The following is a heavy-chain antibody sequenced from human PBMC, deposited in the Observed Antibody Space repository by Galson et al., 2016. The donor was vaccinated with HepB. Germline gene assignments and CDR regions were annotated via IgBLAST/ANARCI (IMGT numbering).Heavy chain of an antibody. J-gene: IGHJ3*01. Sequence: SLRLSCAASGFTFSSHWMSWVRQAPGKALEWVASTWPDGGDSYYVDSVRGRFTISRDNDKNSVYLQMDSLRAEDTAVYYCASRQILVVAGARQDFFDFWGQGTVVTVSS. D-gene: IGHD2-15*01. V-gene: IGHV3-7*01. CDR2: TWPDGGDS. CDR1: GFTFSSHW. CDR3: ASRQILVVAGARQDFFDF.